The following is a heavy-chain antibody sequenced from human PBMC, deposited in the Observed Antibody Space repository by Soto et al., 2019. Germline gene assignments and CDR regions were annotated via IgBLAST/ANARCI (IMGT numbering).Heavy chain of an antibody. Sequence: QVQLVQSGAEVKKPGASVKVSCKASGYTFTSYAMRWVRQATGQRLERMGWINAGNGNTKYSQKFQGRVTITRDTSASTAYMELTSLRSEDTAVYYCARSSGYYFVDYWGQGTMVTVSS. CDR1: GYTFTSYA. V-gene: IGHV1-3*01. D-gene: IGHD3-22*01. CDR3: ARSSGYYFVDY. CDR2: INAGNGNT. J-gene: IGHJ4*02.